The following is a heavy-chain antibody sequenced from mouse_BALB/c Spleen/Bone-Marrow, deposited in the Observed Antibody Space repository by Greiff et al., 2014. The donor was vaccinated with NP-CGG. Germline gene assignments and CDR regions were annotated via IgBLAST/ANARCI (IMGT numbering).Heavy chain of an antibody. V-gene: IGHV1-18*01. CDR1: GYTFTDYT. CDR3: ARARHYDF. J-gene: IGHJ2*01. Sequence: EVQLQQSGPELVEPGASVKISCKTSGYTFTDYTLHWVKQSHGKSLEWIGGVNPNSGGTSYNQKFKGKATLNLDKSSTTAYMELRSLTSDDSAVYYCARARHYDFWGQGTTLTVSS. CDR2: VNPNSGGT.